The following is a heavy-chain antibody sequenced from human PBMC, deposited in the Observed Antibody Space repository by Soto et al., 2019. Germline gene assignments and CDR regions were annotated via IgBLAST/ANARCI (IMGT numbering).Heavy chain of an antibody. D-gene: IGHD1-26*01. CDR2: IIPIFGTA. CDR3: ARTRELPIVNWFDP. Sequence: SVKVSCKASGGTFRSYAISWVRQAPGQGLEWMGGIIPIFGTANYAQKFQGRVTITADESTSTAYMELSSLRSEDTAVYYCARTRELPIVNWFDPWGQGTLVTVSS. J-gene: IGHJ5*02. CDR1: GGTFRSYA. V-gene: IGHV1-69*13.